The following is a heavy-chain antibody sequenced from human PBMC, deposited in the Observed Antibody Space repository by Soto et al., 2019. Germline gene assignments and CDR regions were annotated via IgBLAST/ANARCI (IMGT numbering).Heavy chain of an antibody. CDR2: ISWDGGST. J-gene: IGHJ4*02. CDR3: AKVWRGYSYGYIDY. D-gene: IGHD5-18*01. Sequence: EVQLVESGGVVVQPGGSLRLSCAASGFTFDDYTMHWVRQAPGKGLEWVSLISWDGGSTYYADSVKGRFTIPRDNSKNSLYLQMNSLRTEDTALYYCAKVWRGYSYGYIDYWGQGTLVTVSS. CDR1: GFTFDDYT. V-gene: IGHV3-43*01.